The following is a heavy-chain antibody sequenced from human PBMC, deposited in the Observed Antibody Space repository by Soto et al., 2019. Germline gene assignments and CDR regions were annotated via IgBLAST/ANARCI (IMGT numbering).Heavy chain of an antibody. Sequence: SETLSLTCTVSGGSISIIGSFWGWFRQPPWKALEWLGNIFSSGSTYYNPSLKSRVTISIDTSKNQFSLRLSSMTAADTAVYFCAAGYTYGCFDPWGQGXQVTVYS. CDR2: IFSSGST. CDR3: AAGYTYGCFDP. CDR1: GGSISIIGSF. D-gene: IGHD5-18*01. V-gene: IGHV4-39*01. J-gene: IGHJ5*02.